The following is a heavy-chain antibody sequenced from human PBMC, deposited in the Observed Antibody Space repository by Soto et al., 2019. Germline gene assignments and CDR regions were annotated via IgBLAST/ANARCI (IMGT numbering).Heavy chain of an antibody. CDR2: IWYDGSNK. CDR3: ARVAMIAARLPGGWSHEFVFDY. D-gene: IGHD6-6*01. J-gene: IGHJ4*02. Sequence: GGSLRLSCAASGFTFSSYGMHWVRQAPGKGLEWVAVIWYDGSNKYYADSVKGRFTISRDNSKNTLYLQMNSLRAEDTAVYYCARVAMIAARLPGGWSHEFVFDYWGQGTLVTVSS. CDR1: GFTFSSYG. V-gene: IGHV3-33*01.